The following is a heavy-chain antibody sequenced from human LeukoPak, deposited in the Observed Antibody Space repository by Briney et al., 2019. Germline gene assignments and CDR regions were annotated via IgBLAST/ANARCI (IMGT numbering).Heavy chain of an antibody. J-gene: IGHJ4*02. Sequence: SVKVSCKASGGTFSSYAISWVRQAPGQGLEWMGGIIPIFGTANYAQKFQVRVTITADESTSTAYMELSSLRSEDTAVYYCASGGSGSSVYYFDYWGQGTLVTVSS. CDR1: GGTFSSYA. D-gene: IGHD3-10*01. CDR3: ASGGSGSSVYYFDY. V-gene: IGHV1-69*13. CDR2: IIPIFGTA.